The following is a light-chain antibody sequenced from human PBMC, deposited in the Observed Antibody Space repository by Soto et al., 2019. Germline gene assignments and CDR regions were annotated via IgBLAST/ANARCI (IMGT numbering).Light chain of an antibody. Sequence: QSALTQPPSVSGSPGQSVTISCSGPSSDVGGYNRVSWYRQPPGTAPKLLIYEVSRRPSGVPDRFSGSKSGNTASLTISGLQAEDEADYYCSSYTSSSTYVFGTGTKVTVL. CDR3: SSYTSSSTYV. J-gene: IGLJ1*01. CDR1: SSDVGGYNR. V-gene: IGLV2-18*02. CDR2: EVS.